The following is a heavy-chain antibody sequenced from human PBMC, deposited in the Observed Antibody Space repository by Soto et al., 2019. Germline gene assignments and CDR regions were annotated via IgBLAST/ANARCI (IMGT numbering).Heavy chain of an antibody. Sequence: GGSLRLSCAASGFTFSSYSMNWVRQAPGKGLEWVSFISGSSSYTYYADSVQGRFVISRDNARNTLYLHMNSLRAEDTAMYYCATARCTPTDCSVPDYWGRGTLVTVSS. V-gene: IGHV3-21*04. CDR2: ISGSSSYT. CDR1: GFTFSSYS. D-gene: IGHD4-4*01. CDR3: ATARCTPTDCSVPDY. J-gene: IGHJ4*02.